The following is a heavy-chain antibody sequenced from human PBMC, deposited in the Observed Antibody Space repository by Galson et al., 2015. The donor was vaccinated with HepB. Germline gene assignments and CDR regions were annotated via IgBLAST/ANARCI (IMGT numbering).Heavy chain of an antibody. D-gene: IGHD1-26*01. CDR2: ISWNSGSI. CDR1: GFTFDDYA. J-gene: IGHJ4*02. Sequence: SLRLSCAASGFTFDDYAMHWVRQAPGKGLEWVSGISWNSGSIGYADSVKGRFTISRDNAKNSLYLQMNSLRAEDTALYYCAKDFGRELLSALHVWGQGTLVTVSS. V-gene: IGHV3-9*01. CDR3: AKDFGRELLSALHV.